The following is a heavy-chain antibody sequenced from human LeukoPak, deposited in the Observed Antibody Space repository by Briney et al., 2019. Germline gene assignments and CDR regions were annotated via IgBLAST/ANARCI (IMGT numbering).Heavy chain of an antibody. D-gene: IGHD1-1*01. CDR1: GGSIISSLDH. CDR3: ARQIVGTSWNYYYSYIDV. J-gene: IGHJ6*03. CDR2: VFHSGNT. Sequence: PSETLSLTCSVSGGSIISSLDHWGWLRQAPGKGLQWIGNVFHSGNTYYSPSLQSRVAISIDTSQNRFSLKLTSVTAADTAVYYCARQIVGTSWNYYYSYIDVWGNGTSVSVSS. V-gene: IGHV4-39*01.